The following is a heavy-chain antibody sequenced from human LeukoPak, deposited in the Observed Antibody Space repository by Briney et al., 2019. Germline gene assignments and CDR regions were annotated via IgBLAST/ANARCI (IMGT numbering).Heavy chain of an antibody. CDR3: ARTPRGYRGDFDY. CDR1: GGSFSGYY. Sequence: SETLSLTCAVYGGSFSGYYWSWIRQPPGKGLEWIGYIYYSGSTYYNPSLKSRVTISVDTSKNQFSLKLSSVTAADTAVYYCARTPRGYRGDFDYWGQGTLVTVSS. V-gene: IGHV4-34*01. CDR2: IYYSGST. D-gene: IGHD5-18*01. J-gene: IGHJ4*02.